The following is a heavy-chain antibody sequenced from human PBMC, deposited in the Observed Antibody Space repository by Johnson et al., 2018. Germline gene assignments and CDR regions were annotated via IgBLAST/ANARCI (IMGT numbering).Heavy chain of an antibody. D-gene: IGHD3-22*01. Sequence: EVQLVESGGGVVRPGGSLRLSCAASGFTFDDYGMSWVRQAPGKGLEWVSGINWNGGSTGYADSVKGRFTISRDNAKNSLYLQMNRLRAEDTALYYWARDLYYDSSGHDQYFQHWGQGTLVTVSS. J-gene: IGHJ1*01. CDR2: INWNGGST. CDR3: ARDLYYDSSGHDQYFQH. CDR1: GFTFDDYG. V-gene: IGHV3-20*04.